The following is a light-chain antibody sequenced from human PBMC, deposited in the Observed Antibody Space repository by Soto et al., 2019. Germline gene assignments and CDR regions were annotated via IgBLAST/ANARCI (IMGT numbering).Light chain of an antibody. V-gene: IGKV3-20*01. CDR1: QDIRRHY. J-gene: IGKJ1*01. Sequence: EIVLTQSPGTLSLSPGERATLSCRASQDIRRHYLAWYQQKPGQTPRLLIYAASSRATGIPDRFSGSGSGTDFTLTISRLETEDLAVYYCQQYRSSRAFGQGTRVEIK. CDR3: QQYRSSRA. CDR2: AAS.